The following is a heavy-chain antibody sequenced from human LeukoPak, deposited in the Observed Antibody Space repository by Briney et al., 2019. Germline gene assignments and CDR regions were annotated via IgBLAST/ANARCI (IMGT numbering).Heavy chain of an antibody. CDR1: GFTFSTHW. Sequence: GGSLRLSCAASGFTFSTHWINWVRQVPGKGLVWVSHINSDGSITTYADSVKGRFTISRDNAKNSLYLEMNSLRAEDTAVYYCARDEYSGSYVYWGQGTLVTVSS. D-gene: IGHD1-26*01. CDR3: ARDEYSGSYVY. V-gene: IGHV3-74*01. CDR2: INSDGSIT. J-gene: IGHJ4*02.